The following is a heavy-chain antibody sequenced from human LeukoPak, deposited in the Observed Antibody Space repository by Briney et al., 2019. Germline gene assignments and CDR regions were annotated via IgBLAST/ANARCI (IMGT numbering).Heavy chain of an antibody. CDR3: ARERGRKWLQLSFAKTTYFDY. Sequence: AASVKVSCKASGYTFTSYYMHWVRQAPGQGLEWMGIINPSGGSTSYAQKFQGRVTMTRDTSTSTVYMELSSLRSEDTAVYYCARERGRKWLQLSFAKTTYFDYWGQGTLVTVSS. D-gene: IGHD5-24*01. CDR1: GYTFTSYY. V-gene: IGHV1-46*01. J-gene: IGHJ4*02. CDR2: INPSGGST.